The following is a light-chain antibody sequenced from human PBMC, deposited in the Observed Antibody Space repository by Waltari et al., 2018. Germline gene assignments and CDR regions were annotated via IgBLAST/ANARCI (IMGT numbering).Light chain of an antibody. V-gene: IGKV4-1*01. CDR3: QQHYSPLIT. J-gene: IGKJ4*01. CDR1: QRVLHMTNYTNY. Sequence: DIVMTQSPDSLAVSLGERATIKCKSSQRVLHMTNYTNYLAWYQQKPGQPPKLLIYWASTRESGVPDRFSGSGSGTDFTLTISSLQAEDVAVYYCQQHYSPLITFGGGTKVEIK. CDR2: WAS.